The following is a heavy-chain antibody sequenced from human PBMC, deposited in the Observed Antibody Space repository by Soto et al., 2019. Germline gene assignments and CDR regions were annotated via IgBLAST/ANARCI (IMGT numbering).Heavy chain of an antibody. CDR1: GFSFSSYG. Sequence: QVQLVESGGGVVQSRRSLRLSCAASGFSFSSYGMHWVHQAPGKGLEWVAVIWYDGSNKYYADSVKGRFTISRDNSMYTLYLQLNSLRAEDTAVYYCARESVAVAGTDFDYWGQGTLVTVSS. J-gene: IGHJ4*02. V-gene: IGHV3-33*01. D-gene: IGHD6-19*01. CDR3: ARESVAVAGTDFDY. CDR2: IWYDGSNK.